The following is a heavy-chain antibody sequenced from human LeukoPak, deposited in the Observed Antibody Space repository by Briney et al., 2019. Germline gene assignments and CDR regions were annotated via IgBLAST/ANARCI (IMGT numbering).Heavy chain of an antibody. J-gene: IGHJ4*02. D-gene: IGHD3-3*01. CDR1: GGSISSGSYY. V-gene: IGHV4-61*02. CDR2: IYTSGST. Sequence: PSETLSLTCTVSGGSISSGSYYWSWIRQPAGKGLEWIGRIYTSGSTNYNPSLKSRVTISVDTSKNQFSLKLSSVTAADTAVYYCARALRGDFWSGHFDYWGQGTLVTVSS. CDR3: ARALRGDFWSGHFDY.